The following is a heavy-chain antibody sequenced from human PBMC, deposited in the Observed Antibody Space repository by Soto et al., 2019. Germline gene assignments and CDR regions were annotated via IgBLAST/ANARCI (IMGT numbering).Heavy chain of an antibody. V-gene: IGHV3-30-3*01. J-gene: IGHJ4*02. CDR1: GFTFSSYA. CDR2: ISYDGSNK. D-gene: IGHD5-12*01. Sequence: SLRLSCAASGFTFSSYAMHWVRQAPGKGLEWVAVISYDGSNKYYADSVKGRFTISRDNSKNTLYLQMNSLRAEDTAVYYCASPGRRWLQLPYDYWGQGTLVTVSS. CDR3: ASPGRRWLQLPYDY.